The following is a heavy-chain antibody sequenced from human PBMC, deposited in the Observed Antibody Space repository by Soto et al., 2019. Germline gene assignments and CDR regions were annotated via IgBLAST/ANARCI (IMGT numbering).Heavy chain of an antibody. CDR3: ARIPTYPISVAGYYFDY. D-gene: IGHD6-19*01. V-gene: IGHV4-39*01. CDR1: GGSIGSSSYY. Sequence: SETLSLTCTVSGGSIGSSSYYWGWIRQPPGKGLEWIGNIYFSGSTYYNPSLMSRVAISLDTSKNQFSLMLSSVTAADTAVYYCARIPTYPISVAGYYFDYWGQGTLVTVSS. CDR2: IYFSGST. J-gene: IGHJ4*02.